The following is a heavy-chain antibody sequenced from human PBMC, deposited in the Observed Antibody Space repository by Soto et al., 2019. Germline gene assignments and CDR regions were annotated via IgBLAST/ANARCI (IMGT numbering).Heavy chain of an antibody. CDR2: INRNSGGT. D-gene: IGHD2-2*01. CDR3: ARGKATDAEIYIWFDP. V-gene: IGHV1-2*02. CDR1: GHTFTGYY. J-gene: IGHJ5*02. Sequence: QVQPVQSGAEVKKPGASVKISCKASGHTFTGYYIHWVRQSPGQGLEWMGRINRNSGGTDCGQKFQGRVTMTRNTSISTAYMEFTRLRSADTAVYYCARGKATDAEIYIWFDPWGQGTLVTVSS.